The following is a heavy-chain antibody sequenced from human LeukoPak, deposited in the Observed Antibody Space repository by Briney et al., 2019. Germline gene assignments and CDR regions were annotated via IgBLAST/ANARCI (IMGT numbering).Heavy chain of an antibody. CDR1: GGSITSYY. Sequence: SETLSLTCTVSGGSITSYYWSWIRQPPGKGLEWIAYISYSGSTNYNPSLKSRVTISLDTSENQFSLKVSSVTAADTAVYYCARGNYGSQSNVSGGYFDLWGRGTLVTVSS. V-gene: IGHV4-59*01. J-gene: IGHJ2*01. CDR3: ARGNYGSQSNVSGGYFDL. CDR2: ISYSGST. D-gene: IGHD4-17*01.